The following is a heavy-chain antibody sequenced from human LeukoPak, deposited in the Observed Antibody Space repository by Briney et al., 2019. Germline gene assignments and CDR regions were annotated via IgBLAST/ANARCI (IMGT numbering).Heavy chain of an antibody. V-gene: IGHV3-53*04. Sequence: GGSLRLSCAASGFTVSSNYMSWVRQAPGKGLEWVSVIYSGGSTYYADSVKGRFTISRHNSKNTLYLQMNSLRAEDTAVYYCARPHQEGSDYFHYYYGMDVWGQGTTVTVSS. D-gene: IGHD1-26*01. CDR3: ARPHQEGSDYFHYYYGMDV. CDR1: GFTVSSNY. J-gene: IGHJ6*02. CDR2: IYSGGST.